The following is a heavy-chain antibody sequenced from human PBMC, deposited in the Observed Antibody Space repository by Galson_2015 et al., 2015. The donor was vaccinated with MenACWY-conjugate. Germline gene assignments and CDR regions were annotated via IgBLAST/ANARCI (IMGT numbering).Heavy chain of an antibody. D-gene: IGHD3-16*01. CDR3: ARPVRVRLNVSPYYFDN. CDR2: IKEDGSDK. V-gene: IGHV3-7*03. Sequence: SLRLSCAASGFTLSHYWMSWVRQAPGKGLEWVANIKEDGSDKYYVDSVKGRFTISRDNAKNSLYLQMNSLRAEDTAVYYCARPVRVRLNVSPYYFDNWGQGTLDTVSS. CDR1: GFTLSHYW. J-gene: IGHJ4*02.